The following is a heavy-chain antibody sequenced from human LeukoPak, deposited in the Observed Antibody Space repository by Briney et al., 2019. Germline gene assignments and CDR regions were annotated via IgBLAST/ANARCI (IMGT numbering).Heavy chain of an antibody. Sequence: GGSLRLSCAASGFTVSSNYMSWVRQAPGKGLEWVAVISYDGSNKYYADSVKGRFTISRDNSKNTLYLQMNSLRAEDTAVYYCAKDGGSRFFDYWGQGTLVTVSS. D-gene: IGHD4-23*01. CDR1: GFTVSSNY. CDR3: AKDGGSRFFDY. J-gene: IGHJ4*02. CDR2: ISYDGSNK. V-gene: IGHV3-30*18.